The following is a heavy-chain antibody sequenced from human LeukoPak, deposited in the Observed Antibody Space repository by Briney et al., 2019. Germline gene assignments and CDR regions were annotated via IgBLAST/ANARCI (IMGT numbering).Heavy chain of an antibody. CDR1: GGTFSSYA. CDR2: MNPNSGNT. J-gene: IGHJ5*02. D-gene: IGHD5-18*01. CDR3: AKNSYGPLGFDP. V-gene: IGHV1-8*02. Sequence: EASVKVSCKASGGTFSSYAISWVRQAPGQGLEWMGWMNPNSGNTGYAQKFQGRVTMTRNTSISTAYMELSSLRSEDTAVYYCAKNSYGPLGFDPWGQGTLVTVSS.